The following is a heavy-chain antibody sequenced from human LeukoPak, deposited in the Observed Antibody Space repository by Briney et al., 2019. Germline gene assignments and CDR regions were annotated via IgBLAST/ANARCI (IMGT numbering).Heavy chain of an antibody. V-gene: IGHV4-59*11. D-gene: IGHD6-13*01. CDR2: IYYSRST. Sequence: SETLSLTCTVSGGSISSHYWSWIRQPPGKGLEWIGYIYYSRSTNYNPSLKSRVTISVDTSKNQFSLKLSSVTAADTAVYYCARGLTSSWYVVDYWGQGTLVTVSS. J-gene: IGHJ4*02. CDR1: GGSISSHY. CDR3: ARGLTSSWYVVDY.